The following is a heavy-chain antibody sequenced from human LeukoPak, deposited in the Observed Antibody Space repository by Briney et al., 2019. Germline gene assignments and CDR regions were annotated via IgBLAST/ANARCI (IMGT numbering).Heavy chain of an antibody. CDR1: GFSFSSYG. D-gene: IGHD6-13*01. CDR3: AREGGYSTTDYYMDV. Sequence: GGSLRLSCAASGFSFSSYGMHWVRQAPGKGLEWVAFIRYDGSNKYYADSVKGRFTISRDNAKNSLYLQMNSLRAEDTALYHCAREGGYSTTDYYMDVWGKGTTVTVSS. J-gene: IGHJ6*03. CDR2: IRYDGSNK. V-gene: IGHV3-30*02.